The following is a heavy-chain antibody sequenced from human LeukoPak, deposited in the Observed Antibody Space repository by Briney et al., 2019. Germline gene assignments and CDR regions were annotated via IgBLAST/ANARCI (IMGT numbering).Heavy chain of an antibody. CDR2: IIPMFGTK. Sequence: SVKVSCKGSGGTFNSHTITWVRQAPGQGLEWMGGIIPMFGTKNYAQKFQGTVTLSADESTTTAYMELSSLRSADTAVYYCARVNCRGGSCYLDYWGQGTLVTVSS. CDR3: ARVNCRGGSCYLDY. CDR1: GGTFNSHT. J-gene: IGHJ4*02. D-gene: IGHD2-15*01. V-gene: IGHV1-69*13.